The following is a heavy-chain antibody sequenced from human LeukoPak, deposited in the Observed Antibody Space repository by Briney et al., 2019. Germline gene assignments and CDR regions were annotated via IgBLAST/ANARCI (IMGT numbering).Heavy chain of an antibody. CDR3: AKDQSSFCSRSSCYALHY. V-gene: IGHV3-23*01. D-gene: IGHD2-2*01. CDR1: AFMFNNYA. J-gene: IGHJ4*02. Sequence: GGSLRLSCAASAFMFNNYAMSWVRQAPGKGLEWVSAITGSGGSTYYADSVKGRFTISRENSKNTLYLQINSLRAEETAVYYCAKDQSSFCSRSSCYALHYWGQGTLVTVSS. CDR2: ITGSGGST.